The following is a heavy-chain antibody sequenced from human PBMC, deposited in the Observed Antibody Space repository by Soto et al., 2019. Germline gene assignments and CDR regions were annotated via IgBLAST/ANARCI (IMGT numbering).Heavy chain of an antibody. J-gene: IGHJ3*01. CDR1: GGSFGSSA. V-gene: IGHV1-69*01. CDR3: ARLRRDWGDAFDL. CDR2: IIPVFDKA. D-gene: IGHD3-16*01. Sequence: QXQLVQSGADVKKPGSSVKVSCKTSGGSFGSSAISWVRQAPAQGLEWMGEIIPVFDKANYAQNFQGRLTITADELTGTVFMELSSLRSEDTAVYFCARLRRDWGDAFDLWGLGTFVTVSS.